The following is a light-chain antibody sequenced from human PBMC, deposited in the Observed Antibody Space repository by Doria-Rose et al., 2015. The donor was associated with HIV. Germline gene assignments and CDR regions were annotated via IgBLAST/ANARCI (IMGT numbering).Light chain of an antibody. CDR3: QQRAIPLT. V-gene: IGKV3-11*01. CDR1: QTVTSS. J-gene: IGKJ4*01. Sequence: EIVMTQSPVTLSLYPGERAAVSCRASQTVTSSLVWYQQRSGQPPRLLIYDASNRATGVPARFSGSGSGTDFTLTISSLEPEDSAVYYCQQRAIPLTFGGGTKVEIK. CDR2: DAS.